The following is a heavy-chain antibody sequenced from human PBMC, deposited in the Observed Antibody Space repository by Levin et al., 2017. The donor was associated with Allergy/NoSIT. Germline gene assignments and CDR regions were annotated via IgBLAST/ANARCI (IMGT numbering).Heavy chain of an antibody. CDR3: ARDLEGFSGYKPYCYTDV. V-gene: IGHV4-61*02. CDR1: GDSISRGFYY. Sequence: SETLSLTCSVSGDSISRGFYYWSWIQQPAGEGLEWIGRIYVTGSTTYSPSLKSRVTISLDRSKDQVSLKINSVTAADTAVYYCARDLEGFSGYKPYCYTDVWGKGTTVTVSS. CDR2: IYVTGST. J-gene: IGHJ6*03. D-gene: IGHD5-12*01.